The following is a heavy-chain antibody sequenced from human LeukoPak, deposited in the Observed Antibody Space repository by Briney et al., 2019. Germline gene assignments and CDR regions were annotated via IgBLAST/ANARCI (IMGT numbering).Heavy chain of an antibody. V-gene: IGHV3-23*01. CDR2: INDNGDDT. J-gene: IGHJ4*02. D-gene: IGHD2-15*01. CDR1: GFTFRNYA. CDR3: ESGTINLVDY. Sequence: GGSLRLSCAASGFTFRNYAMTWVRQAPGKGLGWVSEINDNGDDTYYADFVKGRFTISRDNSKNTVYLQMSSLRVDDTAVYYCESGTINLVDYWGQGTLVTVSS.